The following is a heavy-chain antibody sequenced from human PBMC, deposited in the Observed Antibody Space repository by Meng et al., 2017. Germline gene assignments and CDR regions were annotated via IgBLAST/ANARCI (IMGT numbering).Heavy chain of an antibody. V-gene: IGHV3-7*01. CDR3: ARLARSPEY. Sequence: GSLRPSCAASGFSFSDHWMTWVRQAPGGGLEWVAKIGPDGSEKNYVDSVTGRFTISRDNANKAVYLHMNSLTAEDTAMYYCARLARSPEYWGQGTLVTVSS. CDR1: GFSFSDHW. CDR2: IGPDGSEK. J-gene: IGHJ4*02. D-gene: IGHD1-14*01.